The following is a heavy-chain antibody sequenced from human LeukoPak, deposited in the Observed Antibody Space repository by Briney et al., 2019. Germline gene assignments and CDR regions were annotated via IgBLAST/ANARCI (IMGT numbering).Heavy chain of an antibody. CDR3: ARAGCSSTSCYYADY. D-gene: IGHD2-2*01. V-gene: IGHV1-18*01. CDR2: ISAYNGNT. Sequence: VASVKVSCKASGYTFTSYGISWVRQAPGQGLEWIGWISAYNGNTNYAQKLQGRVTMTTDTSTSTAYMELRSLRSDDTAVYYCARAGCSSTSCYYADYWGQGTLVTVSS. J-gene: IGHJ4*02. CDR1: GYTFTSYG.